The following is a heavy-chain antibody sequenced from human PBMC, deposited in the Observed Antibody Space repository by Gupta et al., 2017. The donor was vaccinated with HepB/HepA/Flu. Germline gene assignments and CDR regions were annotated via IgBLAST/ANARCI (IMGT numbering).Heavy chain of an antibody. V-gene: IGHV3-23*01. D-gene: IGHD3-3*01. CDR3: ARDHALSEVGGVTCLGMDV. J-gene: IGHJ6*02. Sequence: EVQLLESGGGLVQPGGSLRLSCAASEFNFGSHAMTWFRQAPGRGLEWVSTLSASGGATFYADSVKGRFIISRDNSKNTVFLQMNSLRVDDTAVYFCARDHALSEVGGVTCLGMDVWGQGTTVTVSS. CDR1: EFNFGSHA. CDR2: LSASGGAT.